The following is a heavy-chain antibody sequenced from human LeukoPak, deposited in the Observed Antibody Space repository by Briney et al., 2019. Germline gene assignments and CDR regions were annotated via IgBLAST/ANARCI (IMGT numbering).Heavy chain of an antibody. D-gene: IGHD3-10*01. CDR3: AREGRAPVEGAFDI. CDR1: GFTVSSNY. V-gene: IGHV3-53*01. CDR2: IYSGGST. J-gene: IGHJ3*02. Sequence: GGSLGLSCAASGFTVSSNYMSWVRQAPGKGLEWVSVIYSGGSTYYADSVKGRFTISRDNSKNTLYLQMNSLRAEDTAVYYCAREGRAPVEGAFDIWGQGTMVTVSS.